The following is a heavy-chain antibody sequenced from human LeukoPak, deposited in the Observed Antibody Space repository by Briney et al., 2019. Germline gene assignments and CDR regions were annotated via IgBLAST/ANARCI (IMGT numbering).Heavy chain of an antibody. D-gene: IGHD3-22*01. V-gene: IGHV1-69-2*01. Sequence: ASVKVSCKVSGYTFTDYYMHWVQQAPGKGLEWMGLVDPEDGETIYAEKFQGRVTITPDTSKDTAYIELSSLRSEDPAVYYCATLVTMSLWGQGTLATVSS. CDR1: GYTFTDYY. J-gene: IGHJ4*02. CDR2: VDPEDGET. CDR3: ATLVTMSL.